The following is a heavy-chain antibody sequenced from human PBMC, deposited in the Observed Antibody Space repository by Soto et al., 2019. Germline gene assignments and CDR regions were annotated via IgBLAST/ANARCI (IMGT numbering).Heavy chain of an antibody. CDR1: GYTFTSYG. Sequence: ASAKVSCKASGYTFTSYGISWVRQAPGQVLEWIGWISAYNGNTNYSQEIKGRVTMTTDTSTSTVYRELRSMRSDATAVYYCARDVGVPAAHYYYYYGMDDWGQWTTVTVS. CDR3: ARDVGVPAAHYYYYYGMDD. V-gene: IGHV1-18*04. CDR2: ISAYNGNT. D-gene: IGHD2-2*01. J-gene: IGHJ6*02.